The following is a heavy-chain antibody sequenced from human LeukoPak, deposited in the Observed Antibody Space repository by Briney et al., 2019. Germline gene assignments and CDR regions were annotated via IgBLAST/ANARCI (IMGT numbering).Heavy chain of an antibody. J-gene: IGHJ3*02. V-gene: IGHV3-13*01. CDR3: ARGWFGLRDAFDI. CDR1: GFTFSSYD. Sequence: GGSLRLSCAASGFTFSSYDMHWVRQATGKGLEWVSAIGTACDTYYPGSVKGRFTISRENAKNSLYLQMNSLRAGDTAVYYCARGWFGLRDAFDIWGQGTMVTVSS. CDR2: IGTACDT. D-gene: IGHD3-10*01.